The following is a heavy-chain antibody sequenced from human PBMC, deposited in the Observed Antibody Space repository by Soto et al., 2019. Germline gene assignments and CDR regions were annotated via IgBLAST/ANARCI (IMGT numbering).Heavy chain of an antibody. Sequence: GASVKVSCKASGYTFTGYFMHWVRQAPGQGLEWMGWINPNSGDTNYAQKFQGRVTMTRDMSISTAYMELRRLTPDDTAVYYCARVRTYYDSSGSLDYWGQGTLVTVSS. CDR1: GYTFTGYF. D-gene: IGHD3-22*01. J-gene: IGHJ4*02. CDR2: INPNSGDT. V-gene: IGHV1-2*02. CDR3: ARVRTYYDSSGSLDY.